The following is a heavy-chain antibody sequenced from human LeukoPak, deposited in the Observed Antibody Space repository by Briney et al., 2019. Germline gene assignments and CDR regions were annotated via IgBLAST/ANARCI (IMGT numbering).Heavy chain of an antibody. CDR3: ARPRRVGATMWSLDY. V-gene: IGHV1-46*01. J-gene: IGHJ4*02. CDR1: GYTFTSYY. CDR2: INPSCGST. D-gene: IGHD1-26*01. Sequence: ASVKVSCKASGYTFTSYYMHWVRQAPGQGLEWMGIINPSCGSTSYAQKFQGRVTMTRDTSTSTVYMELSSLRSEDTAVYYCARPRRVGATMWSLDYWGQGTLVTVSS.